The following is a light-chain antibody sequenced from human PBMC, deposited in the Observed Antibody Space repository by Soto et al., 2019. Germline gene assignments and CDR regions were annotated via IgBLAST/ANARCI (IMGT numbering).Light chain of an antibody. J-gene: IGKJ4*01. CDR3: LQYYSTPLT. CDR2: WAS. Sequence: DIVMTQSPDSLAVSLGERATINCKSSQSVLFSSNNKNYLGWYRQKPGQPPKLLIHWASTRGSGVPDRFSGSGSGTDFTLTINSLQAEDVAVSYCLQYYSTPLTFGGGTKVEIK. V-gene: IGKV4-1*01. CDR1: QSVLFSSNNKNY.